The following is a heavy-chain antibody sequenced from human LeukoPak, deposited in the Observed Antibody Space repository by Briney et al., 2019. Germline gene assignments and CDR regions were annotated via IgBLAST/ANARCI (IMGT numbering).Heavy chain of an antibody. CDR1: GGSISSGGYS. D-gene: IGHD2-8*01. CDR2: IYTSGST. J-gene: IGHJ4*02. V-gene: IGHV4-61*02. CDR3: ARDSPPAYCTSGSCYFDS. Sequence: SQTLSLTCAVSGGSISSGGYSWSWIRQPAGKGLEWIGRIYTSGSTDYNPSLKSRVTISRDTSKNEFSLILSSLTAADTAVYYCARDSPPAYCTSGSCYFDSWGQGTLVTVSS.